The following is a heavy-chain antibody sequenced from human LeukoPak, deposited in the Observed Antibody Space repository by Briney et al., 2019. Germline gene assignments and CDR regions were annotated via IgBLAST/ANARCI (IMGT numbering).Heavy chain of an antibody. Sequence: SETLSLTCTVSGGSISSYYWSWIRQPAGKGLEWIGRIYTSGSTNYNPSLKSRVTMSVDTSKNQFSLKLSSVTAADTAVYYCARGSYYYDSSGSKGFYFYYYMDVWGKGTTVTVSS. V-gene: IGHV4-4*07. J-gene: IGHJ6*03. CDR1: GGSISSYY. CDR2: IYTSGST. CDR3: ARGSYYYDSSGSKGFYFYYYMDV. D-gene: IGHD3-22*01.